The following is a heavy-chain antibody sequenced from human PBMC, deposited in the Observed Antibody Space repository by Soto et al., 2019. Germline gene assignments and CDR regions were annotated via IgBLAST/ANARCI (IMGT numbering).Heavy chain of an antibody. V-gene: IGHV1-2*02. Sequence: QVQLVQSGAEVKKPGASVKVSCKASGYTFTGYYMHWVRQAPGQGLEWMGWINPNSGGTNYAQKFQGRVTMTRDTSISTAYMELSRLRSDDTAVYYCARDRGSYLPGNWFAPWGQGTLVTVSS. J-gene: IGHJ5*02. CDR3: ARDRGSYLPGNWFAP. CDR2: INPNSGGT. D-gene: IGHD1-26*01. CDR1: GYTFTGYY.